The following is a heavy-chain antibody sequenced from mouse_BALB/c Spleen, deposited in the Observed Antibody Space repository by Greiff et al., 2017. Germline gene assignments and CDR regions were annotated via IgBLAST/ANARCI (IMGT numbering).Heavy chain of an antibody. J-gene: IGHJ2*01. V-gene: IGHV14-4*02. CDR2: IDPENGDT. D-gene: IGHD2-1*01. Sequence: EVQLQQSGAELVRSGASVKLSCTASGFNIKDYYMHWVKQRPEQGLEWIGWIDPENGDTEYAPKFQGKATMTADTSSNTAYLQLSSLTSEDTAVYYCNAKGIYYGTGYWGQGTTLTVSS. CDR1: GFNIKDYY. CDR3: NAKGIYYGTGY.